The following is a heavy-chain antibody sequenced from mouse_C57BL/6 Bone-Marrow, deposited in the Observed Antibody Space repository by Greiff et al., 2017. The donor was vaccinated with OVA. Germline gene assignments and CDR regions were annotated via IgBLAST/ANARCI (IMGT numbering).Heavy chain of an antibody. Sequence: QVQLQQSGPELVKPGASVKLSCKASGYTFTSYDINWVKQRPGQGLEWIGWIYPRDGSTKYNEKFKGKVTLTVDTSSSTAYMELHSLTSEDSAVYFCARGGDYYGSTLYYFDYWGQGTTLTVSS. CDR1: GYTFTSYD. CDR2: IYPRDGST. V-gene: IGHV1-85*01. J-gene: IGHJ2*01. CDR3: ARGGDYYGSTLYYFDY. D-gene: IGHD1-1*01.